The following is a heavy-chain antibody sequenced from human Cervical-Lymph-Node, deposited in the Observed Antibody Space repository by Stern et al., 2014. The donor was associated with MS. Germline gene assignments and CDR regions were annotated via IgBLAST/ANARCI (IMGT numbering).Heavy chain of an antibody. V-gene: IGHV4-59*01. CDR3: ARVRAEVHYYYGMDV. CDR1: GGSISSYY. CDR2: IYYSGST. Sequence: QVQLQESGPGLVKPSETLSLTCTVSGGSISSYYWSWIRQPPGKGLERIGYIYYSGSTNYNPSLKSRVTISVDTSKNQFSLKLSSVTAADTAVYYCARVRAEVHYYYGMDVWGQGTTVTVSS. J-gene: IGHJ6*02.